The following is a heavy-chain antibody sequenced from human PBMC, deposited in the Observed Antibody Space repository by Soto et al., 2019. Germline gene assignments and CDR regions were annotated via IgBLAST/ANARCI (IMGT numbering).Heavy chain of an antibody. Sequence: QVQLQESGPGLVKPSQTLSLTCNVSGVSITRGEHCWSWVRQSPGKGLEWIVYIYFSGSTSYNPSLKSRATISIDTSKSQFSLKLSSVTAADTAVYYSVRDYEPSRSYYFGMDVWGRGTTVTVSS. V-gene: IGHV4-30-4*01. D-gene: IGHD3-16*01. CDR1: GVSITRGEHC. CDR2: IYFSGST. CDR3: VRDYEPSRSYYFGMDV. J-gene: IGHJ6*02.